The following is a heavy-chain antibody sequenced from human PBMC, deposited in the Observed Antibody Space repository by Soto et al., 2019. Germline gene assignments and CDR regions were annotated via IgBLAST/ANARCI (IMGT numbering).Heavy chain of an antibody. D-gene: IGHD3-10*01. V-gene: IGHV3-11*01. CDR1: GFTFSDYY. CDR2: ISSSGSTI. J-gene: IGHJ4*02. CDR3: ARPYRTMVRGEWYFDN. Sequence: GGSLRLSCAASGFTFSDYYMSWIRQAPGKGLEWVSYISSSGSTIYYADSVKGRFTISRDNAKNALYLQMNSLRAEDTAVYYCARPYRTMVRGEWYFDNWGQGTMVTVSS.